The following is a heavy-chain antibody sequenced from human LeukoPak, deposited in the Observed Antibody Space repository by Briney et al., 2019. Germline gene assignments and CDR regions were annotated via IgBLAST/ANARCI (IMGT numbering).Heavy chain of an antibody. D-gene: IGHD3-9*01. Sequence: GGSLRLSCAASGFTFSAYWMSWVRQAPGKGLEWVANIKQDGSGQYYVGSVRGRFTISRDNAKNSVYLQMNSLRTEDTAMYYCARDTGRHDIGHWGQGTLVTVSS. CDR3: ARDTGRHDIGH. CDR1: GFTFSAYW. V-gene: IGHV3-7*01. CDR2: IKQDGSGQ. J-gene: IGHJ4*02.